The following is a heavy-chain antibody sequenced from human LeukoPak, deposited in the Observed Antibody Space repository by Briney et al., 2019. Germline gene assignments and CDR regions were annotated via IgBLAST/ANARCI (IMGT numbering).Heavy chain of an antibody. CDR2: IWYDGSKT. V-gene: IGHV3-33*01. J-gene: IGHJ6*04. CDR1: GITFRSYG. CDR3: ARFFWDYRPMDV. D-gene: IGHD3-3*01. Sequence: GGSLTLSCAASGITFRSYGMHWVRQAPGKGLEWVTFIWYDGSKTFYADSVKGRFTISRDNSKNTLYLQMNSLRAEDTAVYYCARFFWDYRPMDVWGKGTTVTVSS.